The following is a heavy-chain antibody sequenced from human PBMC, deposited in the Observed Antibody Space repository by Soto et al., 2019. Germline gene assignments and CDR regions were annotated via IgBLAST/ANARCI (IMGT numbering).Heavy chain of an antibody. D-gene: IGHD2-21*01. CDR3: AKGSRMWTPDY. CDR1: GYTFTDYA. J-gene: IGHJ4*02. CDR2: IAPGNGNT. V-gene: IGHV1-3*01. Sequence: GASVKVSCKASGYTFTDYAIHWVRQAPGQRLELMGWIAPGNGNTKYSQNFQGRVTITRDISATTAYMELSSLRSEDTAVYYCAKGSRMWTPDYWGQGTLVTVSS.